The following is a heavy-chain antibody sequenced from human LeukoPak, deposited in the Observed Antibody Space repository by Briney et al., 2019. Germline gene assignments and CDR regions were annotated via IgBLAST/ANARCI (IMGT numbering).Heavy chain of an antibody. Sequence: PGRSLRLSCAASGFTFSSYAMHWVRQAPGKGLEWVAVMSHDGSNKYYGDSVKGRFTISRDNSKNTLYLQMNSLRAEDTAVYYCAKEGQGSTITGHDAFDIWGQGTMVTVSS. V-gene: IGHV3-30*18. CDR1: GFTFSSYA. D-gene: IGHD5/OR15-5a*01. CDR2: MSHDGSNK. CDR3: AKEGQGSTITGHDAFDI. J-gene: IGHJ3*02.